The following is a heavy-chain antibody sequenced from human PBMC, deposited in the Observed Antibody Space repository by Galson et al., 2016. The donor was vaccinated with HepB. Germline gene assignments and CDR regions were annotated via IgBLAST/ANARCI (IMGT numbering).Heavy chain of an antibody. D-gene: IGHD6-13*01. Sequence: SVKVSCKASGYMFTSYSVHWVRQAHGQRLEWMGWINAGNGNTKYSQKFQDRVTITRDTSASTAYMELSRLRSEDTAVYYCARVSSSWFSFYFDSWGQGTLVTVSS. CDR1: GYMFTSYS. V-gene: IGHV1-3*01. J-gene: IGHJ4*02. CDR3: ARVSSSWFSFYFDS. CDR2: INAGNGNT.